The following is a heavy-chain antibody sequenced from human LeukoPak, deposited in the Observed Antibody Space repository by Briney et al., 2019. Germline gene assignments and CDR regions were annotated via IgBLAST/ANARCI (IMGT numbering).Heavy chain of an antibody. CDR1: GGAISSGGYF. CDR2: IYYSGTT. CDR3: AREYCSSDTCYQDWFDP. D-gene: IGHD2-2*01. J-gene: IGHJ5*02. V-gene: IGHV4-31*03. Sequence: PSQTPSLTCTVAGGAISSGGYFWTWIRQHPGKGLEWIGNIYYSGTTHYNLSLKSRVTISVDTSKNQFSLKLTSVTAADTAVYYCAREYCSSDTCYQDWFDPWGQGTLVTVSS.